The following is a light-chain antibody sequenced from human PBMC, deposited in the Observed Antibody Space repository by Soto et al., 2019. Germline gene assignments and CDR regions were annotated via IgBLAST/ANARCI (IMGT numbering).Light chain of an antibody. Sequence: DIQMTQSPSSLFASVGDSVTITCRASQTITTYLNWYRQKPGKAPKLLIYAASSLQSGVPSRFSGSGSETEFTLTISILQPEDFATYFWQHIYRAPRTFGGGTKVEIK. CDR2: AAS. CDR3: QHIYRAPRT. J-gene: IGKJ4*02. V-gene: IGKV1-39*01. CDR1: QTITTY.